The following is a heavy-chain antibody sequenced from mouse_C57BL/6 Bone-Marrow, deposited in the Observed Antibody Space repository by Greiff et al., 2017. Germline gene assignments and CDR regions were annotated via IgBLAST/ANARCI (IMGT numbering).Heavy chain of an antibody. CDR3: AIRGDYYDYGIAY. CDR1: GYTFTSYC. J-gene: IGHJ3*01. D-gene: IGHD2-4*01. Sequence: QVQLQQPGAELVRPGTSVKLSCKASGYTFTSYCMHWVKQRPGQGLEWIGVIDPSDSYTNYNQKFKGKATLTVDTSSSTAYMQLSSLTSEDSAVYYCAIRGDYYDYGIAYWGQGTLVTVSA. CDR2: IDPSDSYT. V-gene: IGHV1-59*01.